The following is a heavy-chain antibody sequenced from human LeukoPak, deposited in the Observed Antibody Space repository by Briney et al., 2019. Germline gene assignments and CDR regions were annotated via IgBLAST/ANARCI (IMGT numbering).Heavy chain of an antibody. CDR1: GFTFSSYA. J-gene: IGHJ4*02. CDR2: ISYDGSNK. D-gene: IGHD3-10*01. V-gene: IGHV3-30*14. CDR3: ARGRGFDY. Sequence: PGRSLRLSCAASGFTFSSYAMHWVRQAPGKGLEWVAVISYDGSNKYYADSVKGRFTISRDNSKNTLYLQMNSLRAEDTAVYYCARGRGFDYWGQGTLVTVSS.